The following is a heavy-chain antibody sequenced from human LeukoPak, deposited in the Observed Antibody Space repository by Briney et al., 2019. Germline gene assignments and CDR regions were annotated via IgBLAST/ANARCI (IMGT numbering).Heavy chain of an antibody. V-gene: IGHV1-69*01. J-gene: IGHJ4*02. D-gene: IGHD3-22*01. CDR1: SCTVSSYG. Sequence: GSSVKVSFKASSCTVSSYGISWVRHAPGQGLEWMGGVIAIFGRVKYEQKFQGRATITPDESTSTAYMELSSLTSEDTGVYYCARGELGDSSGFSFFDYWGQGTLVTVSS. CDR3: ARGELGDSSGFSFFDY. CDR2: VIAIFGRV.